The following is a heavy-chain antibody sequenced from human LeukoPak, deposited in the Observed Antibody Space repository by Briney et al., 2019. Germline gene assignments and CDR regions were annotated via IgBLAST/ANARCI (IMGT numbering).Heavy chain of an antibody. Sequence: PGGSLRLSCAASGSTFSRYWMSWVRQTPEKGLEWVANIKQDGSEKNYVDSVKGRFTVSRDNAKNSLYLQMNSLRAEDTAVYYCGSAAGWELGYWGQGTLVTVSS. CDR1: GSTFSRYW. CDR2: IKQDGSEK. V-gene: IGHV3-7*01. CDR3: GSAAGWELGY. D-gene: IGHD3-10*01. J-gene: IGHJ4*02.